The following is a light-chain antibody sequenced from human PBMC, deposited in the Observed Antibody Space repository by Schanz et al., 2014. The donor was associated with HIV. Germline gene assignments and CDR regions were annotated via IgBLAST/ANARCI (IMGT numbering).Light chain of an antibody. V-gene: IGLV1-51*01. J-gene: IGLJ2*01. Sequence: QSALTQPPSVSAAPGQRVTISCSGSASNIGHNYVSWFQQFPGTAPKLLIYVTHQRPSEIPDRFSGSKTGTSATLAITGLQTEDEADYYCATWDSILNAVVFGGGTKLTVL. CDR1: ASNIGHNY. CDR2: VTH. CDR3: ATWDSILNAVV.